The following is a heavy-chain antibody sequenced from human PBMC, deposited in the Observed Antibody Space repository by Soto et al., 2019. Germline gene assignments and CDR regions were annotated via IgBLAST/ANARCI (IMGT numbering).Heavy chain of an antibody. J-gene: IGHJ5*02. Sequence: PVGSLRLCCAASGFTVSSNYMSWVLQAPGKGLEWVSVIYSGGSTYYADSVKGRFTISRDNSKNTLYLQMNSLRAEDTAVYYCARSPVVPDWFDPWGQGTLVTVSS. CDR3: ARSPVVPDWFDP. CDR1: GFTVSSNY. D-gene: IGHD2-15*01. CDR2: IYSGGST. V-gene: IGHV3-66*01.